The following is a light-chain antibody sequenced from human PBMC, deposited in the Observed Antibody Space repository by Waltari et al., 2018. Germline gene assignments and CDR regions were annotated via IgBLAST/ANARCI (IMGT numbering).Light chain of an antibody. CDR3: QQYYRRRT. CDR2: WAS. J-gene: IGKJ1*01. Sequence: IVMTQSPAPLLVALGERATFGCNSSQSVLYRSDNKNYLACHQHKPGQPPQLLFSWASTRESGVPDRCSASGSGKDFTLTINNRPAEDVAVYCCQQYYRRRTFGQGTKVEIK. V-gene: IGKV4-1*01. CDR1: QSVLYRSDNKNY.